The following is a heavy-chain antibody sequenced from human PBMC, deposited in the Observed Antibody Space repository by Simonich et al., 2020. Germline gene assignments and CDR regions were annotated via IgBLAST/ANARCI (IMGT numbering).Heavy chain of an antibody. D-gene: IGHD2-15*01. CDR2: ISAYNGNT. CDR3: ARASRGTWWYYYFDY. J-gene: IGHJ4*02. CDR1: GYTFTSYG. Sequence: QVQLVQSGAEVKKPGASVKVSCKASGYTFTSYGISWVRQAPGQGLEWMGWISAYNGNTNYAQKLQGRVNMTTDTATSSAYMELRSLRSDDTAVYYCARASRGTWWYYYFDYWGQGTLVTVSS. V-gene: IGHV1-18*01.